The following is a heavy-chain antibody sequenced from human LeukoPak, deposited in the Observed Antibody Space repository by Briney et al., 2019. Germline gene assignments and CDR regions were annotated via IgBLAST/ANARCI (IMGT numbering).Heavy chain of an antibody. Sequence: GGSLRLSCAASGFTFSSYGMSWVRQAPGKGLEWVAHIKEDRSEKYYVDSVKGRFTISRDNAKNSLYLLMNTLRAEDTAVYYCAKIYDAYDIWGQGTMVTVSS. J-gene: IGHJ3*02. V-gene: IGHV3-7*01. CDR1: GFTFSSYG. CDR3: AKIYDAYDI. CDR2: IKEDRSEK.